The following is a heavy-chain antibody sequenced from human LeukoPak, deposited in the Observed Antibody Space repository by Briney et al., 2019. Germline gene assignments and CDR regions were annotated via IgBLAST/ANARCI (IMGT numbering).Heavy chain of an antibody. D-gene: IGHD2-15*01. J-gene: IGHJ5*02. Sequence: GGSLGLSCAASGFTFNNYAMTWVRQAPGKGLEWVSTIIGSGGSTDYADSVKGRFTISRDNSKDTPFLQMDSLRVEDTAVYYCATFCSGGDCYSFAPWGQGTLVTVSS. V-gene: IGHV3-23*01. CDR2: IIGSGGST. CDR3: ATFCSGGDCYSFAP. CDR1: GFTFNNYA.